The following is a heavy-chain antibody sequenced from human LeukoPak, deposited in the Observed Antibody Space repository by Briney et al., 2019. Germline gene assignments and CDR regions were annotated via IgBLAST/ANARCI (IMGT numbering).Heavy chain of an antibody. CDR1: GGSISSGGYY. CDR3: ARGGYVNNWFDP. V-gene: IGHV4-31*01. D-gene: IGHD5-12*01. Sequence: SETLSLTCTVSGGSISSGGYYWSWIRQHPGKGLEWIGYIYYSGSSYYNPSLKSLVTISVDTSKNQFSLKLSSVTAAGTAVYYCARGGYVNNWFDPWGQGTLGTVSS. J-gene: IGHJ5*02. CDR2: IYYSGSS.